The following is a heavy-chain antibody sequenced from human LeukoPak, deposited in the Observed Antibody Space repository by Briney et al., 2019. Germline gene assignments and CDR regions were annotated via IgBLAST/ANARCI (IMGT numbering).Heavy chain of an antibody. CDR3: AKEEGSGSSYYYGMDV. CDR2: ISYDGSNK. D-gene: IGHD3-10*01. V-gene: IGHV3-30*18. CDR1: GFTLTSYG. Sequence: GGSLRLSCAASGFTLTSYGLHWVRQALGKGLEWVAFISYDGSNKYYADSVKGRFTISRDNSKNTLYLQMNSLRPEDTAVYYCAKEEGSGSSYYYGMDVWGQGTTVTVSS. J-gene: IGHJ6*02.